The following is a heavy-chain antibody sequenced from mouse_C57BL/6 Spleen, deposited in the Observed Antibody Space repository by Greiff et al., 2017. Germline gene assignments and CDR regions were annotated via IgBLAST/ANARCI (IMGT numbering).Heavy chain of an antibody. CDR2: ISGGGGNT. CDR1: GFTFSSYT. V-gene: IGHV5-9*01. CDR3: ARQAITTVVEDY. D-gene: IGHD1-1*01. J-gene: IGHJ2*01. Sequence: EVMLVESGGGLVKPGGSLKLSCAASGFTFSSYTMSWVRQTPEKRLEWVATISGGGGNTYYPDSVKGRFTISRDNAKNTLYLQMSSLRSEDTALYYCARQAITTVVEDYWGQGTTLTVSS.